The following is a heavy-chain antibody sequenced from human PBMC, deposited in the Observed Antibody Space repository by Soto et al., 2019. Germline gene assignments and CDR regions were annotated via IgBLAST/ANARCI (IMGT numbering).Heavy chain of an antibody. V-gene: IGHV4-31*02. CDR3: QAEDGIRDVRSVSAFLLNRSSDL. CDR2: IYYNGTT. Sequence: PGKGLEWIGHIYYNGTTYYNPTLKSRGSISVDTSKNQFSLKLSSVTAADTAVFFFQAEDGIRDVRSVSAFLLNRSSDL. D-gene: IGHD3-10*02. J-gene: IGHJ2*01.